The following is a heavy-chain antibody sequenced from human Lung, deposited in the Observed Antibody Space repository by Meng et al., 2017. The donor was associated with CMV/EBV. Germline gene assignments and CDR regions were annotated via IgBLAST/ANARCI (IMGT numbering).Heavy chain of an antibody. CDR1: GFTFDDYA. V-gene: IGHV3-9*01. Sequence: SLKISCAASGFTFDDYAMHWFRQAPGKGLEWVSGISWNSGSIGYGDSVKGRFTISRDNAKNSLYLQMNSLRAEDTALYYCAKAIRFCSSTSGWKGDGMDVWGQGTTVTVSS. D-gene: IGHD2-2*01. CDR3: AKAIRFCSSTSGWKGDGMDV. CDR2: ISWNSGSI. J-gene: IGHJ6*02.